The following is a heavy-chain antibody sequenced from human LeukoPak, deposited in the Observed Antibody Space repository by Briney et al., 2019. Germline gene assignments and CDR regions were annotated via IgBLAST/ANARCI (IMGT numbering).Heavy chain of an antibody. CDR1: GGSFSGYY. CDR2: INHSGTT. CDR3: ARDFYYYDSSGGYSY. D-gene: IGHD3-22*01. V-gene: IGHV4-34*01. J-gene: IGHJ4*02. Sequence: SETLSLTCAVYGGSFSGYYWSWIRQPPGKGLEWIGEINHSGTTHYNPSLKSRVTISVGTSKNQFSLRLSSVTAADSAVYYCARDFYYYDSSGGYSYWGQGTLVTVSS.